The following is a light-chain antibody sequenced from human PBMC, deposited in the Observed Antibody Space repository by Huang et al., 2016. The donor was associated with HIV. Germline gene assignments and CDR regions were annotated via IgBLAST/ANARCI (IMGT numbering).Light chain of an antibody. V-gene: IGKV3-15*01. CDR3: QQYNNWPRT. Sequence: EIVMTQSPVILSVSPGERATLSCRASQSVTGNLAWYQHKPGQAPRLLIYGASTRASVIPARFKASGSGTEFTLTINSLQSEDFAIYYCQQYNNWPRTFGPGTKVDVK. CDR2: GAS. CDR1: QSVTGN. J-gene: IGKJ3*01.